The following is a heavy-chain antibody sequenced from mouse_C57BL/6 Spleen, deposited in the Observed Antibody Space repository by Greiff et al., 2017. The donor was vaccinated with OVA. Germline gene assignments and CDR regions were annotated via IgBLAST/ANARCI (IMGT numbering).Heavy chain of an antibody. Sequence: EVQLQQSGPELVKPGASVKMSCKASGYTFTDYNMHWVKQSHGKSLEWIGYINPNNGGTSYNQKFKGKATLTVNKSSSPAYMELRSLTSEDSAVYYGARGGGWLLRWYFDYWGQGTTLTVSS. CDR3: ARGGGWLLRWYFDY. CDR2: INPNNGGT. V-gene: IGHV1-22*01. J-gene: IGHJ2*01. CDR1: GYTFTDYN. D-gene: IGHD2-3*01.